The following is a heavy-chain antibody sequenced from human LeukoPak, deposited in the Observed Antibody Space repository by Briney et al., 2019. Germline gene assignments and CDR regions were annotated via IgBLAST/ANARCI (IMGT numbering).Heavy chain of an antibody. CDR2: IYYSGST. CDR3: ASGRLEAANFDY. V-gene: IGHV4-61*05. D-gene: IGHD3-3*01. Sequence: SETLSLTCTVSGGSISSSSYYWGWIRQPPGKGLEWIGYIYYSGSTNYNPSLKSRVTISVDTSKNQFSLKLSSVTAADTAVYYCASGRLEAANFDYWGQGTLVTVSS. J-gene: IGHJ4*02. CDR1: GGSISSSSYY.